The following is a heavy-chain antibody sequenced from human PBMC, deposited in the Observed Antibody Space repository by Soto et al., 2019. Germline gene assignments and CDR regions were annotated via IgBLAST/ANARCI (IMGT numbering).Heavy chain of an antibody. CDR2: ISYDGSNK. CDR1: GFTFSSYG. J-gene: IGHJ6*02. V-gene: IGHV3-30*18. CDR3: AKAVAAFLEWLLYRYYYYGMDV. Sequence: LRLSCAASGFTFSSYGMHWVRQAPGKGLEWVAVISYDGSNKYYADSVKGRFTISRDNSKNTLYLQMNSLRAEDTAVYYCAKAVAAFLEWLLYRYYYYGMDVWGQGTTVTVSS. D-gene: IGHD3-3*01.